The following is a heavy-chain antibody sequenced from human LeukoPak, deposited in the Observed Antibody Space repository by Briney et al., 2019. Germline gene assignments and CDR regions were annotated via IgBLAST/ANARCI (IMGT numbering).Heavy chain of an antibody. V-gene: IGHV3-30*18. Sequence: SLRLSCAASGFTFSSYGMHWVRQAPGKGLEWVAVISYDGSNKYYADSVKGRFTISRDNSKNTLYLQMNSLRAEDTAVYYCAKVGGSSGWYSYYFDYWGQGTLVTVSS. CDR3: AKVGGSSGWYSYYFDY. CDR1: GFTFSSYG. CDR2: ISYDGSNK. D-gene: IGHD6-19*01. J-gene: IGHJ4*02.